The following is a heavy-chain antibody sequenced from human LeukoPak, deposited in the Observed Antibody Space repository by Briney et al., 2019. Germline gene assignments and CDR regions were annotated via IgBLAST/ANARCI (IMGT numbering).Heavy chain of an antibody. CDR2: IYYSGST. CDR1: GGSISSYY. Sequence: SETLSLTCTVTGGSISSYYWSWIRQPPGKGLEWIGYIYYSGSTNYNPSLKSRVTISVDTSKNQFSLKLSSVTAADTAVYYCAREGNRGFDFWGQGTLVTVSS. CDR3: AREGNRGFDF. J-gene: IGHJ4*02. V-gene: IGHV4-59*01. D-gene: IGHD3-10*01.